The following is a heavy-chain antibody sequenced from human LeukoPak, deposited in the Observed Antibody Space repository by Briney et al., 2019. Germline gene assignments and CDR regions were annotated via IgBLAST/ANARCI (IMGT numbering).Heavy chain of an antibody. CDR1: GFTFSDYY. Sequence: PGGSLRLSCAASGFTFSDYYMSWIRQAPGKGLEWVSYISSSSSYTNYADSVKGRLTISRDNAKNSLYLQMNSLRAEVTAVYYCARLDQNWNYYFDYWGQGTLVTVSS. CDR3: ARLDQNWNYYFDY. V-gene: IGHV3-11*06. CDR2: ISSSSSYT. D-gene: IGHD1-7*01. J-gene: IGHJ4*02.